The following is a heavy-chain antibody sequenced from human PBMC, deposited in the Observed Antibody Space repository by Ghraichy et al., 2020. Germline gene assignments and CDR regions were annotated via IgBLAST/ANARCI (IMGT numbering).Heavy chain of an antibody. CDR3: ARGPTHGLDY. CDR1: GYTFTDYY. Sequence: ASVKVSCKASGYTFTDYYVHWVRQAPGQGLEWMGWINPNTGGTIYAQQFQGGVTITRDTSISTVYVEVSRLKSDDTAVYYCARGPTHGLDYWGQGTLVTVSS. V-gene: IGHV1-2*02. J-gene: IGHJ4*02. CDR2: INPNTGGT.